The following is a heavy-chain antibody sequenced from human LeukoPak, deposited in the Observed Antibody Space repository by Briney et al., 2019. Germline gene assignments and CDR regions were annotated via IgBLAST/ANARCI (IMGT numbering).Heavy chain of an antibody. D-gene: IGHD2-2*02. J-gene: IGHJ4*02. CDR3: ARDPTKYCSSTSCYTTRDY. Sequence: SGTLSLTCAVYGGSFSGYYWSWIRQPPGKGLEWIGEINHSGSTNYNPSLKSRVTISVDTSKNQFSLKLSSVTAADTAVYYCARDPTKYCSSTSCYTTRDYWGQGTLVTVSS. CDR1: GGSFSGYY. CDR2: INHSGST. V-gene: IGHV4-34*01.